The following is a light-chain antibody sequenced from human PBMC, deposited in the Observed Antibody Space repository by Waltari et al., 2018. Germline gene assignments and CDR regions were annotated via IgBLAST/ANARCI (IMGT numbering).Light chain of an antibody. CDR3: QQYNTGPPCT. V-gene: IGKV3-15*01. J-gene: IGKJ1*01. CDR1: QSISFN. CDR2: GAS. Sequence: EIVMTQSPATLSVSPGERATLSCSASQSISFNLAWYQQKPGQAPRLLIYGASTRASGIPARFVGSGSGTDFILTISSLQSEDFAVYFCQQYNTGPPCTFGQGTKVEVK.